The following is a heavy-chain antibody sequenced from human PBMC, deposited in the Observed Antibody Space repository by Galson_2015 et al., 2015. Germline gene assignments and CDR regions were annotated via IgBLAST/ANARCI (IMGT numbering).Heavy chain of an antibody. V-gene: IGHV3-53*01. CDR3: ARGRGSIFDF. Sequence: SLRLSCAASGFTASSNYMAWFRQAPGKGLEWVSVLSKTDTAYYVDSVRGRFTISRDNSKNTVYLQMDYLTVDDTAVYYCARGRGSIFDFWGQGTLVTVSS. CDR2: LSKTDTA. D-gene: IGHD3-10*01. J-gene: IGHJ4*02. CDR1: GFTASSNY.